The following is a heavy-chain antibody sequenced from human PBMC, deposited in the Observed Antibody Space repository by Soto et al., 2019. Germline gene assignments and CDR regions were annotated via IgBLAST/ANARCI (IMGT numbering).Heavy chain of an antibody. Sequence: LETLSLTCAVSDGSLSSGGYYCSWIRPPPGKGLEWIGSIYYSGNTYYNPSLKSRVTISVDTAKNQFSLKLSSVTAADTAVYYCARQYYFGSGSYYIRPFDLWGQGTLVTVSS. V-gene: IGHV4-39*01. J-gene: IGHJ4*02. D-gene: IGHD3-10*01. CDR1: DGSLSSGGYY. CDR3: ARQYYFGSGSYYIRPFDL. CDR2: IYYSGNT.